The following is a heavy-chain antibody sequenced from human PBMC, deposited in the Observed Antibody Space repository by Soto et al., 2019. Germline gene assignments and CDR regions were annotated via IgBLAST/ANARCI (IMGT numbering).Heavy chain of an antibody. D-gene: IGHD5-12*01. V-gene: IGHV1-69*02. CDR3: ARAFSEYSGYDLSYYFDY. J-gene: IGHJ4*02. Sequence: SVKVSCKASGGTFSSYTISWVRQAPGQGLEWMGRIIPILGIANYAQKFQGRVTITADKSTSTAYMELSSLRSEDTAVYYCARAFSEYSGYDLSYYFDYWGQGTLVTVSS. CDR1: GGTFSSYT. CDR2: IIPILGIA.